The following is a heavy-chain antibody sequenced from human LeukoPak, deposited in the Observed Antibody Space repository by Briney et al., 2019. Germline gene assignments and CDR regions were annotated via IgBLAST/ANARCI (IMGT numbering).Heavy chain of an antibody. D-gene: IGHD3-16*01. J-gene: IGHJ4*02. CDR1: GGSMSNHY. CDR2: IYFDGST. CDR3: ARGGASSRHFDY. Sequence: PSETLSLTRTVSGGSMSNHYWSWIRRPPEKGLEWIGFIYFDGSTNYNPSLKSRVTISVDTSKNQFSLKLTSVTPADTAVYYCARGGASSRHFDYWGQGALVTVSS. V-gene: IGHV4-59*11.